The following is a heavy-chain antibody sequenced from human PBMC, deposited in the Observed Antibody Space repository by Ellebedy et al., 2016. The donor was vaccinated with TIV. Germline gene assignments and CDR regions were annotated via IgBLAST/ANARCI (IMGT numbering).Heavy chain of an antibody. V-gene: IGHV1-2*02. CDR1: GYTFTGYY. D-gene: IGHD6-19*01. CDR2: INPNSGGT. J-gene: IGHJ4*02. CDR3: ARESRAVAAPLPGY. Sequence: ASVKVSXXASGYTFTGYYMHWVRQAPGQGLEWMGWINPNSGGTNYAQKFQGRVTMTRDTSISTAYMELSRLRSDDTAVYYCARESRAVAAPLPGYWGQGTLVTVSS.